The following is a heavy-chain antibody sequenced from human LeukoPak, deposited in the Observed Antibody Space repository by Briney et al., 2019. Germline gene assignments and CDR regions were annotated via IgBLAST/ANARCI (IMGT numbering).Heavy chain of an antibody. CDR1: GFTFSSYA. V-gene: IGHV3-30-3*02. Sequence: GGSLRLSCAASGFTFSSYAMHWVRQAPGKGLEWVAVISYDGSNKYYADSVKGRFTISRDNSKNTLYLQMNGLRAEDTAVHYCAKDRPIPYSSSPRGWFDPWGQGTLVTVSS. CDR2: ISYDGSNK. CDR3: AKDRPIPYSSSPRGWFDP. D-gene: IGHD6-6*01. J-gene: IGHJ5*02.